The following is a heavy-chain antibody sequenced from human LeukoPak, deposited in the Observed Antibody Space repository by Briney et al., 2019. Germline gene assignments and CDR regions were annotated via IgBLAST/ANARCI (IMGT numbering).Heavy chain of an antibody. CDR1: GLTFSSYG. D-gene: IGHD1-26*01. V-gene: IGHV3-33*06. CDR2: IWYDGSNK. Sequence: GGSLRPSCAASGLTFSSYGMHWVRQAPAKGLEWVAVIWYDGSNKYYADSVKGRFTISRDNSKNTLYLQMNSLRAEDTAVYYCAKAEGVGATIDAFDIWGQGTMVTVSS. CDR3: AKAEGVGATIDAFDI. J-gene: IGHJ3*02.